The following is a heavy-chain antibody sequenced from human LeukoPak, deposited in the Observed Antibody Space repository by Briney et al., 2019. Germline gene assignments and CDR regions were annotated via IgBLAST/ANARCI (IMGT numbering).Heavy chain of an antibody. CDR2: INPDGSTT. J-gene: IGHJ4*02. Sequence: QSGGSLRLSCAASGFTFSRYWIHWVRQAPGKGLEWVSRINPDGSTTTYADSVKGRFTISRDNAKNSLYLQMNSLRAEDTAVYYCVRAGGTSHADYWGQGTLVTVSS. CDR1: GFTFSRYW. D-gene: IGHD4-23*01. CDR3: VRAGGTSHADY. V-gene: IGHV3-74*01.